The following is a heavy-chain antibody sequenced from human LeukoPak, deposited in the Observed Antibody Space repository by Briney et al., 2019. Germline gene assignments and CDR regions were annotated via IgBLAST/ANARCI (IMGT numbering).Heavy chain of an antibody. CDR2: TSSSDDGR. D-gene: IGHD2-15*01. J-gene: IGHJ4*02. V-gene: IGHV3-23*01. CDR1: GFSLSSYA. CDR3: AKAPVTSCRGAFCYPFDS. Sequence: GGSLRLSCTVSGFSLSSYAMSWVRRAPGKGLEWVSATSSSDDGRYYADSVRGRFTISRDNSRNTMYLQMNSLRAEDAAVYYCAKAPVTSCRGAFCYPFDSWGQGTLVTVSS.